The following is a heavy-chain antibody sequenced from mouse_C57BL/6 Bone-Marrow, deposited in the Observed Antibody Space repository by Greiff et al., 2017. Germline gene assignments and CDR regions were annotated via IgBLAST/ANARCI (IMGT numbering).Heavy chain of an antibody. CDR1: GFTFSDYY. CDR2: INYDGSST. D-gene: IGHD2-5*01. Sequence: EVKLVESEGGLVQPGSSMKLSCTASGFTFSDYYMAWVRQVPEKGLEWVANINYDGSSTYYLDSLKSRFIISRDNAKNILYLQMSSLKSEDTATYYCARDTSNYVDWYFDVWGTGTTVTVSS. CDR3: ARDTSNYVDWYFDV. J-gene: IGHJ1*03. V-gene: IGHV5-16*01.